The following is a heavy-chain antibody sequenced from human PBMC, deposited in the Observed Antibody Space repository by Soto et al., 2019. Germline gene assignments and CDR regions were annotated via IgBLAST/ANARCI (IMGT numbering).Heavy chain of an antibody. V-gene: IGHV4-59*12. CDR1: GGSISVYY. J-gene: IGHJ4*02. D-gene: IGHD3-16*01. Sequence: PSETLSLTCTVSGGSISVYYLTWIRQPPGKGLEWIGSVYYSGSTNYNPSLKSRVTISVDKSKNQFSLKLSSVTAADTAVYYCARGAYDYVWDFDYWGQGTLVTVYS. CDR2: VYYSGST. CDR3: ARGAYDYVWDFDY.